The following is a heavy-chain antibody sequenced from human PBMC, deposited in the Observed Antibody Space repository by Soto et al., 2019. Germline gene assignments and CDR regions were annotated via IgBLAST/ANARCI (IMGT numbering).Heavy chain of an antibody. CDR2: IYYSGST. Sequence: SETLSLTCTVSGGSISSSSYYWGWIRQPPGKGLEWIGSIYYSGSTYYNPSLKSRVTISVDTSKNQFSLKLSSVTAADTAVYYCARHVSPPEQFDYWGQGTLVTVSS. D-gene: IGHD1-26*01. CDR1: GGSISSSSYY. J-gene: IGHJ4*02. V-gene: IGHV4-39*01. CDR3: ARHVSPPEQFDY.